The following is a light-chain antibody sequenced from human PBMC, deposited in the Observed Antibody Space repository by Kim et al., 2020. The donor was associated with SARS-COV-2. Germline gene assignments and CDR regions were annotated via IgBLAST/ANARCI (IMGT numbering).Light chain of an antibody. Sequence: AIQLTQSPSSLSASVGDTVTISCRASPGINSALAWYQQKPGKAPKLLVYDASSLEIGVPSRFSGSGSGTDFTLTINSLQPEDFATYYCQQFNYYPPTFGQGTRLEIK. CDR1: PGINSA. V-gene: IGKV1D-13*01. CDR2: DAS. CDR3: QQFNYYPPT. J-gene: IGKJ5*01.